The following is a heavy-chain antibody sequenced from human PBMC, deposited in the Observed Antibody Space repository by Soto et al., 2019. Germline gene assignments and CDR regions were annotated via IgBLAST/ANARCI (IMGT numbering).Heavy chain of an antibody. D-gene: IGHD3-10*01. CDR1: GGSFSGYD. CDR2: INHSGST. V-gene: IGHV4-34*01. Sequence: SETXSLTCAFYGGSFSGYDFIWIRHPPGKGLEWIGEINHSGSTNYNPSLKSRVTISVDKSKNQLSLKLSSVTAADTAVYYCDREKINMVRGVMMDRVFDYWGQGTLVTVSS. CDR3: DREKINMVRGVMMDRVFDY. J-gene: IGHJ4*02.